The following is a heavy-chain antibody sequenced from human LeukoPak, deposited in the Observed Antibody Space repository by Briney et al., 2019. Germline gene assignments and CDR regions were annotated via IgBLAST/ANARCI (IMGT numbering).Heavy chain of an antibody. CDR2: IYYSGST. Sequence: SETLSLTCTVSGGSISSSRYYWGWIRQPPGKGLEWIGYIYYSGSTNYNPSLKSRVTISVDTSKNQFSLKLSSVTAADTAVYYCARLAVVSYDAFDIWGQGTMVTVSS. D-gene: IGHD2-21*01. V-gene: IGHV4-61*05. CDR1: GGSISSSRYY. J-gene: IGHJ3*02. CDR3: ARLAVVSYDAFDI.